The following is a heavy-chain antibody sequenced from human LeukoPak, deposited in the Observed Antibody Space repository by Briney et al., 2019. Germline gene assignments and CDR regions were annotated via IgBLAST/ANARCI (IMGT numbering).Heavy chain of an antibody. D-gene: IGHD1-26*01. J-gene: IGHJ4*02. CDR3: ARDDYNGKHVKGYYFDY. CDR1: GFTVSSNY. V-gene: IGHV3-53*05. CDR2: IYSGGGST. Sequence: PGGSLRLSCAVSGFTVSSNYMSWVRKAPGKGLEWVSVIYSGGGSTYYADSVKGRFIISRDNSKNTLYLQMNSLRAEDTAVYYCARDDYNGKHVKGYYFDYWGQGTLVTVSS.